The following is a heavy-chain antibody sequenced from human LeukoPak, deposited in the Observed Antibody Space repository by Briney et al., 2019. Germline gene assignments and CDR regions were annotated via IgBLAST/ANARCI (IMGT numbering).Heavy chain of an antibody. D-gene: IGHD5-24*01. V-gene: IGHV3-23*01. CDR2: IIPSGSTT. CDR1: GFTFNNYI. Sequence: PGGSLRLSCAASGFTFNNYIMNWVRQAPGKGLEWVSGIIPSGSTTYYADSVKGRFTISRDNSKNTVYLQINSLRDEDTAVYYCARDRGWIQFEDWGQGTLVTVSS. CDR3: ARDRGWIQFED. J-gene: IGHJ4*02.